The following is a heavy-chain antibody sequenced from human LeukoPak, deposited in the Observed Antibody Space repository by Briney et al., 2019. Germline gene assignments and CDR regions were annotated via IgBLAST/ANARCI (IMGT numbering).Heavy chain of an antibody. CDR2: IYYSGST. V-gene: IGHV4-59*08. Sequence: SETLSLTCSVSGGSISSYYWSWIRQPPAKGLGWIGYIYYSGSTNYNPSLKSRVAMSVDTSKNQFSLKLTSVTAADTAVYYCARLRPVAGYDAFDIWGHGTMVTVSS. D-gene: IGHD6-19*01. CDR1: GGSISSYY. J-gene: IGHJ3*02. CDR3: ARLRPVAGYDAFDI.